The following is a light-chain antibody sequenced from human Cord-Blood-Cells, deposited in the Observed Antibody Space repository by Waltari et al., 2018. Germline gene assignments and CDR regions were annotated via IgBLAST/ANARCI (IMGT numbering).Light chain of an antibody. J-gene: IGLJ3*02. CDR1: SSDVGGYNY. Sequence: QSALTQPASVSGSPGQSLTISCTGTSSDVGGYNYVSWYQPHPGKAPQLMIYDVSNRPSGVSNRFSGSKSGNTASLTISGLQAEDEADYYCSSYTSSSTLVFGGGTKLTVL. CDR2: DVS. V-gene: IGLV2-14*01. CDR3: SSYTSSSTLV.